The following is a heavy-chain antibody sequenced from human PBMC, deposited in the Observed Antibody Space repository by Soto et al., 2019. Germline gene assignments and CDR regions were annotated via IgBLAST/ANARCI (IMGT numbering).Heavy chain of an antibody. J-gene: IGHJ4*02. CDR1: GYTFTGYY. Sequence: ASVKVSCKASGYTFTGYYMHWVRQAPGQGLEWMGWINPNSGGTNYAQKFQGRVTMTRDTSISTAYMELSRLRSDDTAVYYCARSALYYDFWSGYYTTPRDYFDYWGQGTLVTVYS. CDR3: ARSALYYDFWSGYYTTPRDYFDY. D-gene: IGHD3-3*01. V-gene: IGHV1-2*02. CDR2: INPNSGGT.